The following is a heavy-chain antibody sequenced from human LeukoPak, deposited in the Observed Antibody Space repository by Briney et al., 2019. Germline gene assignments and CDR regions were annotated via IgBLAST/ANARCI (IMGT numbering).Heavy chain of an antibody. CDR2: ISWDGGST. J-gene: IGHJ4*02. D-gene: IGHD6-19*01. Sequence: GGSLRLSCAASGFTFNDYTMHWVRQAPGKGLEWVSLISWDGGSTYYADSVKGRFTISKDTSKNSLYLQMNSLRTEDTALYYCAKALYSSGWYYFDYWGQGTLVTVSS. CDR1: GFTFNDYT. V-gene: IGHV3-43*01. CDR3: AKALYSSGWYYFDY.